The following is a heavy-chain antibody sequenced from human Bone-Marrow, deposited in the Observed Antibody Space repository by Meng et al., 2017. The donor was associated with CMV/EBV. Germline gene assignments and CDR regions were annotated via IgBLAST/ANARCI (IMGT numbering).Heavy chain of an antibody. Sequence: QVQMVQSGPEVKKPGASVKVSCKASGYTFTGYYMHWVRQAPGQGLEWMGWINPNSGGTNYAQKFQGRVTMTRDTSISTAYMELSRLRSDDTAVYYCARASTTVVTPSWFDPWGQGTLVTVSS. CDR1: GYTFTGYY. D-gene: IGHD4-23*01. J-gene: IGHJ5*02. V-gene: IGHV1-2*02. CDR2: INPNSGGT. CDR3: ARASTTVVTPSWFDP.